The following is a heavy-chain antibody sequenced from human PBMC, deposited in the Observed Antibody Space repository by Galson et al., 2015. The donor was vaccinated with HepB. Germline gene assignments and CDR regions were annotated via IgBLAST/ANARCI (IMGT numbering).Heavy chain of an antibody. CDR3: ARGYGDYDSGYYYYYYGMDV. CDR1: GFTFSSYW. Sequence: SLRLSCAASGFTFSSYWMHWVRQAPGKGLVWVSRINSDGSSTSYADSVKGRFTISRDNAKNTLYLQMNSLRAEDTAVYYCARGYGDYDSGYYYYYYGMDVWGQGTTVTVSS. V-gene: IGHV3-74*01. J-gene: IGHJ6*02. D-gene: IGHD4-17*01. CDR2: INSDGSST.